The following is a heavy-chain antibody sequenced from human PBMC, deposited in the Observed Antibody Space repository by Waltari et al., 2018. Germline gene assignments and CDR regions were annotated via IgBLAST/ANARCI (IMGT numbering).Heavy chain of an antibody. Sequence: QAQLVQSGAEVRKPGASVNVSCTTSGYSFTRYYMYWVRKAPGQGLEWMGQINPSGDGASYAQKFQGRFSMTKDTSTSTLYMELTSLRSEDTAVYYCARDSGTYGPDYWGQGSLVTVSS. V-gene: IGHV1-46*01. CDR2: INPSGDGA. J-gene: IGHJ4*02. CDR1: GYSFTRYY. D-gene: IGHD1-26*01. CDR3: ARDSGTYGPDY.